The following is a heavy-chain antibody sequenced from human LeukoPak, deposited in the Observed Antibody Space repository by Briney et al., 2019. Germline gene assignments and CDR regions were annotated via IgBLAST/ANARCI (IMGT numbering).Heavy chain of an antibody. D-gene: IGHD6-13*01. CDR2: IFHSGTT. Sequence: SQTLSLTCAVSGGSITSGPYSWSWVRQPPGKGLEWIGYIFHSGTTYYSPSLKSRVTISVDGSRNQFSLRLTSVTAADTAVYYCARSKVSPGYSSSFSAHAFDIWGQGTMVTVSS. CDR1: GGSITSGPYS. J-gene: IGHJ3*02. V-gene: IGHV4-30-2*01. CDR3: ARSKVSPGYSSSFSAHAFDI.